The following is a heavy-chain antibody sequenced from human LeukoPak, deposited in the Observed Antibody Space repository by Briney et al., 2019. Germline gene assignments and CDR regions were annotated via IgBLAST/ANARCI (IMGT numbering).Heavy chain of an antibody. J-gene: IGHJ4*02. CDR1: GFTFSSYA. CDR3: ARVGYGDYASFDY. V-gene: IGHV3-64*01. Sequence: GGSLRLSCAAPGFTFSSYAMHWVRQAPGKGLEYVSAISSNGGSTYYANSVKGRFTISRDNSKNTLYLQMGSLRAEDMAVYYCARVGYGDYASFDYWGQGTLVTVSS. D-gene: IGHD4-17*01. CDR2: ISSNGGST.